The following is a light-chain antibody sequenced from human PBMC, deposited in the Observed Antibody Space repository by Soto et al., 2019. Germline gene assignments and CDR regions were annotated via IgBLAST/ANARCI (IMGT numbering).Light chain of an antibody. CDR1: QSIRSN. Sequence: EIVMTQSPDTLSVSPGEGATLSCRVSQSIRSNLAWYQQRPGQAPRLLMYGASTRADGIPARFTGSGSGTEFTLTISSLQSEDFAVYYCQQRSNWPPTFGGGTKV. V-gene: IGKV3-15*01. J-gene: IGKJ4*01. CDR3: QQRSNWPPT. CDR2: GAS.